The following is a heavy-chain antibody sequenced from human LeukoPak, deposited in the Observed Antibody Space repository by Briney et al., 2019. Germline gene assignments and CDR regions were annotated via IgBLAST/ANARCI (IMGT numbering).Heavy chain of an antibody. Sequence: GGSLRLSCAASGFIFSTYWMSWVRQAPGKGPEWVANIKQDGSEKYYVDSVKGRFTISRDNAKNSLYLQMNSLRAEDAAVYYCAREDLYYFDYWGQGTLVTVSS. CDR2: IKQDGSEK. J-gene: IGHJ4*02. CDR1: GFIFSTYW. CDR3: AREDLYYFDY. V-gene: IGHV3-7*01.